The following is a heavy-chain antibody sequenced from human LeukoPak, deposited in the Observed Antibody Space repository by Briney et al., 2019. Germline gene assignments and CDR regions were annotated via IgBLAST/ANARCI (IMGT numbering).Heavy chain of an antibody. J-gene: IGHJ4*02. V-gene: IGHV3-21*01. CDR1: GFTFSSYS. D-gene: IGHD3-10*01. CDR2: ISSSSSYI. Sequence: GGSLRLSCAASGFTFSSYSMNWVRQAPGKGLEWVSSISSSSSYIYYAGSVKGRFTISRDNAKNSLYLQMNSLRAEDTAVYYCARSRRSGSYYKGLAYYFDYWGQGTLVTVSS. CDR3: ARSRRSGSYYKGLAYYFDY.